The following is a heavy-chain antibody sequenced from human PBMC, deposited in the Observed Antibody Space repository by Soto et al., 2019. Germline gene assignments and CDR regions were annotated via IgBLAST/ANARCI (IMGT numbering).Heavy chain of an antibody. CDR2: VYHSGST. V-gene: IGHV4-4*02. Sequence: SETLSLTCAVSGGSISTSNWWSWVRQPPGKGLEWIGEVYHSGSTNYNPSFKSRVAMSVDKSKNQFSLKLNSVTAADTALYYCARGSYSSGWFGGGGAFDIWGQGTMVTVSS. CDR3: ARGSYSSGWFGGGGAFDI. CDR1: GGSISTSNW. D-gene: IGHD6-19*01. J-gene: IGHJ3*02.